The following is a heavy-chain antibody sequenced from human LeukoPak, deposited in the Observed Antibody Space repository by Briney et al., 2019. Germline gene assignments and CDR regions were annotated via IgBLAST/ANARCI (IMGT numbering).Heavy chain of an antibody. D-gene: IGHD6-6*01. J-gene: IGHJ5*02. CDR1: GGSISSGGYY. CDR3: ARKNGIAARPGFDP. CDR2: IYYSGST. Sequence: SETLSLTCTVSGGSISSGGYYWSWIRQHPGKGLEWIVYIYYSGSTYYNPSLKSRVTISVDTSKNQFSLKLCSVTAADTAVYYCARKNGIAARPGFDPWGQGTLVTVSS. V-gene: IGHV4-31*03.